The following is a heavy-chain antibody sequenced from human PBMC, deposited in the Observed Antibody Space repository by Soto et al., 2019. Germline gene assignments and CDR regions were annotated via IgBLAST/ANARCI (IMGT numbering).Heavy chain of an antibody. CDR1: GFTFSSYW. D-gene: IGHD1-1*01. J-gene: IGHJ3*01. V-gene: IGHV3-74*01. CDR3: PRGVPGHYGFDL. CDR2: VRYDGGST. Sequence: EVQLVESGGCLVQPGGSLRLSCSASGFTFSSYWMHCVRKVPGKRLVWVSRVRYDGGSTNYADSVKGRFTISRDNAKKTVYLQMISLRAEDTAVFYCPRGVPGHYGFDLWGPVTMVTVSS.